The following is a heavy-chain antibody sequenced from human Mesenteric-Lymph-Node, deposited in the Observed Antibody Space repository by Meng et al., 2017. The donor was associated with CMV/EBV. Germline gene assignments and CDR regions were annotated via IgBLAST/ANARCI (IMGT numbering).Heavy chain of an antibody. CDR1: GYTFTSYY. V-gene: IGHV1-46*01. CDR2: INPSGGST. J-gene: IGHJ6*02. D-gene: IGHD3-10*01. CDR3: ARDLVRWSRSSYYYYGMDV. Sequence: ASVKVSCKASGYTFTSYYMHWVRQAPGQELEWMGIINPSGGSTSYAQKFQGRVTMTRDTSTSTVYMELSSLRSEDTAVYYCARDLVRWSRSSYYYYGMDVWGQGTTVTVSS.